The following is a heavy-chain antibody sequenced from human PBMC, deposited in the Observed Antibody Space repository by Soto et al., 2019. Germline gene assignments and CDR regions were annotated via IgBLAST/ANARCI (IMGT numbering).Heavy chain of an antibody. Sequence: QVQLQQWGAGLLKPSETLSLTCAVYGGFVSSGSYYWSWIRQPPGKGLEWIGEMSHSGGTIFNPSLKSRINISVDKSKNQFSLKMSYVTAAETVLCYCAHIERENIKNVVDAFDIRGPEKMVTVSS. V-gene: IGHV4-34*01. CDR3: AHIERENIKNVVDAFDI. J-gene: IGHJ3*02. D-gene: IGHD5-12*01. CDR2: MSHSGGT. CDR1: GGFVSSGSYY.